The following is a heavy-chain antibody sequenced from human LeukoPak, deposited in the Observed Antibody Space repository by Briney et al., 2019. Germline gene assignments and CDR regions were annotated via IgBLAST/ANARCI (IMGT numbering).Heavy chain of an antibody. J-gene: IGHJ3*02. CDR1: GFIFSSYW. CDR2: IRYDGSNK. D-gene: IGHD6-13*01. CDR3: AKCRIIAAAGLDAFDI. Sequence: GGSLRLSCAASGFIFSSYWMSWVRQAPGKGLEWVAFIRYDGSNKYYADSVKGRFTISRDNSKNTLYLQMNSLRAEDTAVYYCAKCRIIAAAGLDAFDIWGQGTMVTVSS. V-gene: IGHV3-30*02.